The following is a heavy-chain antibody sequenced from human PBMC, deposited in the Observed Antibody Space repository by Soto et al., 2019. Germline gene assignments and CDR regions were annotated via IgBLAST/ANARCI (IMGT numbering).Heavy chain of an antibody. V-gene: IGHV3-21*01. CDR3: ARPESVMYYDFWSGYYTDGMDV. J-gene: IGHJ6*02. CDR2: ISSSSSYI. Sequence: GGSLRLSCAASGFTFSSYSMNWVRQAPGKGLEWVSSISSSSSYIYYADSVKGRFTISRDNAKNSLYLQMNSLRAEDTAVYYCARPESVMYYDFWSGYYTDGMDVWGQGTTVTVSS. CDR1: GFTFSSYS. D-gene: IGHD3-3*01.